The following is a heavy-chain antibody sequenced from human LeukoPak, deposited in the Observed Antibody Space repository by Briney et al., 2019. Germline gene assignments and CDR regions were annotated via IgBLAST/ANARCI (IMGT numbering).Heavy chain of an antibody. V-gene: IGHV4-59*08. CDR1: GASISSYY. CDR3: ARLAVGYSYGYFFDWFDP. D-gene: IGHD5-18*01. CDR2: IYYSGST. Sequence: ASETLSLTCTVSGASISSYYWSWIRQPPGKGLEWIGYIYYSGSTNYNPSLKSRVTISVDTSKDQFSLKLSSVTAADTAVYYCARLAVGYSYGYFFDWFDPWGQGTLVTVSS. J-gene: IGHJ5*02.